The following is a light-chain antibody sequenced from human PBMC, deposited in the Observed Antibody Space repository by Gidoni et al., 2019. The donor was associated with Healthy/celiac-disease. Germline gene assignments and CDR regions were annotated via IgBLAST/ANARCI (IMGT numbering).Light chain of an antibody. V-gene: IGKV3D-20*01. CDR2: DAS. J-gene: IGKJ1*01. CDR1: QSVSSSY. CDR3: QQYGSSSWT. Sequence: EIVLTQSPATLSLSPWERATLSCGASQSVSSSYLAWYQQKPGLAPRLLIYDASSRATGIPDRFSGSGSGTDFTLTISRLEPEDFAVYYCQQYGSSSWTFGQGTKVEIK.